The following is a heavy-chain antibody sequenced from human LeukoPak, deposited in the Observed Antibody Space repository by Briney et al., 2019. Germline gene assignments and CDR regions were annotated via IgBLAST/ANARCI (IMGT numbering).Heavy chain of an antibody. CDR1: GFTFSSYA. J-gene: IGHJ4*02. D-gene: IGHD6-13*01. V-gene: IGHV3-23*01. Sequence: GGSLRLSCEAFGFTFSSYATNWVRQAPGKGLEWVSAISGSGGSTYYAGSVKGRFTISRDNSRNTLYLQMNSLRAEDTAVFYCARASSSWSQIDYWGQGTLVTVSS. CDR3: ARASSSWSQIDY. CDR2: ISGSGGST.